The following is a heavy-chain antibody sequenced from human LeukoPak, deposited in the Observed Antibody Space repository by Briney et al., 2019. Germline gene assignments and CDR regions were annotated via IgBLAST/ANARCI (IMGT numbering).Heavy chain of an antibody. CDR1: GFTFSSYW. V-gene: IGHV3-23*01. CDR2: ITSSGGST. D-gene: IGHD6-13*01. CDR3: AKARVGEAGASDY. Sequence: GRSLRLSCAASGFTFSSYWMSWVRQSPGKGLEWVSTITSSGGSTYYTDSVKGRFTISRDSSKNTLYLQMNSLRVEDTAVYYCAKARVGEAGASDYWGQGTLVTVSS. J-gene: IGHJ4*02.